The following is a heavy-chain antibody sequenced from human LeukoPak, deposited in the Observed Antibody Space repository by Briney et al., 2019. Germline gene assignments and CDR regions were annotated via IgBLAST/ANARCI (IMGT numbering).Heavy chain of an antibody. J-gene: IGHJ6*03. D-gene: IGHD3-3*01. V-gene: IGHV4-61*02. CDR3: ARDPDFWSGSPYGYYYYMDV. Sequence: SETLSLTCTVSGGSISSGSYYWSWIRQPAGKGLEWIGRIYTSGSTNYNPSLKSRVTISVDTSKNQFSLKLSSVTAADTAVYYCARDPDFWSGSPYGYYYYMDVWGKGTTVTVSS. CDR1: GGSISSGSYY. CDR2: IYTSGST.